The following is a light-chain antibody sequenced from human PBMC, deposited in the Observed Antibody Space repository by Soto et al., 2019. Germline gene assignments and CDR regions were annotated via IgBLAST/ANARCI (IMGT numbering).Light chain of an antibody. V-gene: IGKV3D-15*01. Sequence: EIVVNQSPCTLSWSPRDRATLSCLASQSVSNRYLAWYQQKPGQAPRLLIYGASSRATGIPARFSGSGSGTEFTLTISSLQSEDFAVYYCQQYNKWPRTFGQGTKVDIK. CDR1: QSVSNRY. J-gene: IGKJ1*01. CDR2: GAS. CDR3: QQYNKWPRT.